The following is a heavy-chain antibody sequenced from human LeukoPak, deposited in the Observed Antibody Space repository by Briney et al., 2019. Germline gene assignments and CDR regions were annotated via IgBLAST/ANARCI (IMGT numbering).Heavy chain of an antibody. Sequence: GGSLRLSCAASGFTFSSYGMDWVRQTPGKGLEWVAVISYDGSNKYYADSVKGRFTISRDNSKNTLYLQMNSLRAEDTAVYYCAKDQYYGSGSFDYWGQGTLVTVSS. J-gene: IGHJ4*02. V-gene: IGHV3-30*18. CDR1: GFTFSSYG. CDR3: AKDQYYGSGSFDY. CDR2: ISYDGSNK. D-gene: IGHD3-10*01.